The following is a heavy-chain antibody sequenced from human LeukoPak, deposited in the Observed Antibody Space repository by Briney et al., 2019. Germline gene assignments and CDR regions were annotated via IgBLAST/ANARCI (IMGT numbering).Heavy chain of an antibody. Sequence: SVKISCKASGGTFSSYAISWVRQAPGQGLEWMGGIIPIFGTANYAQKFQGRVTITADKSTSTAYMELSSLRSEDTAVYYCARDLYYGSGSSHNFDYWGQGTLVTVSS. CDR1: GGTFSSYA. V-gene: IGHV1-69*06. J-gene: IGHJ4*02. D-gene: IGHD3-10*01. CDR3: ARDLYYGSGSSHNFDY. CDR2: IIPIFGTA.